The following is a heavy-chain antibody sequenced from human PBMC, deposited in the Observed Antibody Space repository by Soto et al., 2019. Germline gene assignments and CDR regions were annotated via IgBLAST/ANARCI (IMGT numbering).Heavy chain of an antibody. CDR1: GYTFTSYG. CDR3: ARAKNLWFGDRRGMNNWFDP. D-gene: IGHD3-10*01. V-gene: IGHV1-18*01. J-gene: IGHJ5*02. Sequence: ASVKVACKASGYTFTSYGVSWVRQATGQGLEWMGWISAYNGNTNYAQKLQGRVTMTTDTSTSTAYMELRSLRSDDTAVYYCARAKNLWFGDRRGMNNWFDPWGQGTLVTVSS. CDR2: ISAYNGNT.